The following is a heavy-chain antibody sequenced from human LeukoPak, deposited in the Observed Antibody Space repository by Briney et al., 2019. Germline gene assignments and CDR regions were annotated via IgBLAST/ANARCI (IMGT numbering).Heavy chain of an antibody. Sequence: GGSLRLSCAASGFTFSSYAMSWVRQAPGKGLEWVSAISGSGGSTYYADSVKGRLTISRDNSKNTLYLQMSSLRAEDTAVYYCAKDPPPVIAGSSNWFDPWGQGTLVTVSS. V-gene: IGHV3-23*01. CDR1: GFTFSSYA. CDR2: ISGSGGST. J-gene: IGHJ5*02. CDR3: AKDPPPVIAGSSNWFDP. D-gene: IGHD2/OR15-2a*01.